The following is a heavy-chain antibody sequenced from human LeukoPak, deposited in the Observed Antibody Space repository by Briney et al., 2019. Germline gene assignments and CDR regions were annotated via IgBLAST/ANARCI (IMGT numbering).Heavy chain of an antibody. J-gene: IGHJ5*02. D-gene: IGHD3-10*01. CDR1: GGSISSYY. CDR3: ARGQVDLRITMVRGVYFDP. Sequence: PSETLSLTCTVSGGSISSYYWSWIRQPPGKGLEWIGYIYYSGSTNYNPSLKSRVTISVDTSKNQFSLKLSSATAADTAVYYCARGQVDLRITMVRGVYFDPWGQGTLVTVSS. V-gene: IGHV4-59*12. CDR2: IYYSGST.